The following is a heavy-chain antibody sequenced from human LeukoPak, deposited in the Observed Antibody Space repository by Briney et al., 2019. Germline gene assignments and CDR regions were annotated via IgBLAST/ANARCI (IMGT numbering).Heavy chain of an antibody. V-gene: IGHV3-66*01. CDR1: EFSVGSNY. CDR3: ARDRVGTIIINFFDP. CDR2: IYSGGST. J-gene: IGHJ5*02. D-gene: IGHD1-26*01. Sequence: GGSLRLSCAASEFSVGSNYMTWVRQAPGKGLEWVSLIYSGGSTYYADSVKGRFTISRDNSKNTLYLQMNSLRAEDTALYYCARDRVGTIIINFFDPWGQGTLVTVSS.